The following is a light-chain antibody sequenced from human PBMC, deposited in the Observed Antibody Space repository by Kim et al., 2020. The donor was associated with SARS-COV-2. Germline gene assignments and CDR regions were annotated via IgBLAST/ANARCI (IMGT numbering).Light chain of an antibody. Sequence: QSVLTQPPSASGTPGQRVTISCSGSSSNIGSRTVNWYQQLPGTAPKLLIYSDNQRPSGVPDRFSGSKSGTSASLAISGLQSEDEADYYCAIWDRSLNARLFGGGTQLTVL. CDR2: SDN. CDR1: SSNIGSRT. J-gene: IGLJ3*02. CDR3: AIWDRSLNARL. V-gene: IGLV1-44*01.